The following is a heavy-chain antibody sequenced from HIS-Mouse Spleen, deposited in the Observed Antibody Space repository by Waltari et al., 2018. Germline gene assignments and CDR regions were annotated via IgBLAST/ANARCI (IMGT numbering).Heavy chain of an antibody. CDR2: IYYSGRT. CDR3: AREIPYSSSWYDWYFDL. Sequence: QLQLQESGPGLVKPSETLSLTCTVSGGSISSSSYYWGWIRQPPGKGLEWIGSIYYSGRTYYNPSRKSAVPISVDTSKNKFSLKLSSVTAADTAVYYCAREIPYSSSWYDWYFDLWGRGTLVTVSS. CDR1: GGSISSSSYY. J-gene: IGHJ2*01. D-gene: IGHD6-13*01. V-gene: IGHV4-39*07.